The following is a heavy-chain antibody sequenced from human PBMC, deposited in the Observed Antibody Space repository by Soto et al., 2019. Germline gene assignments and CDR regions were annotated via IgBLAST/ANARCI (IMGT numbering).Heavy chain of an antibody. CDR1: GGSFSGYY. V-gene: IGHV4-34*01. J-gene: IGHJ4*02. CDR3: ARASGDSSVPDY. D-gene: IGHD3-22*01. CDR2: INHSGST. Sequence: PSETLSLTCAVYGGSFSGYYWSWIRQPPGKGLEWIGEINHSGSTNYNPSLKSRVTISVDTSKNQFSLKLSSVTAADTAVYYCARASGDSSVPDYWGQGTLVTVSS.